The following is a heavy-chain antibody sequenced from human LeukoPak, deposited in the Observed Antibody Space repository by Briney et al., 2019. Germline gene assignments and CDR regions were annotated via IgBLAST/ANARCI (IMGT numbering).Heavy chain of an antibody. J-gene: IGHJ4*02. CDR3: ARDLTGTTNY. CDR1: GFTFSSYA. Sequence: PGGSLRLSCAASGFTFSSYAMRWVRQAPGKGLEWVAVISYDGSNKYYADSVKGRFTISRDNSKNTLYLQMNSLRAEDTAVYYCARDLTGTTNYWGQGTLVTVSS. V-gene: IGHV3-30-3*01. CDR2: ISYDGSNK. D-gene: IGHD1-7*01.